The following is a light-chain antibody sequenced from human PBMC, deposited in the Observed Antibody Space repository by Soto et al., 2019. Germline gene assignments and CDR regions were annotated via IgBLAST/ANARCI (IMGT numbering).Light chain of an antibody. CDR1: SSDVGGYNY. CDR2: EVS. CDR3: SSYAGSNSYV. J-gene: IGLJ1*01. Sequence: QSALAQPPSASGSPGQSVTISCTGTSSDVGGYNYVSWYQQHPGKAPKLMIYEVSKRPSGVPDRFSGSKSGNTASLTVSGLQAEDEADYYCSSYAGSNSYVFXTGTKLTVL. V-gene: IGLV2-8*01.